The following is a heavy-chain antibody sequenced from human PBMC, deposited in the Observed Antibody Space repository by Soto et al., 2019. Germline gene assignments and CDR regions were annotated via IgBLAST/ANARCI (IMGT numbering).Heavy chain of an antibody. D-gene: IGHD2-21*01. Sequence: SETLSLTCAVYGGSFSGYYWSWIRQPPGKGLEWIGEINHSGSTNYNPSLKSRVTISVDTSKNQFSLKLSSVTAADTAVYYCARDRPFNSNSPHYYYYGMDVWGQGTTVTVS. CDR3: ARDRPFNSNSPHYYYYGMDV. J-gene: IGHJ6*02. V-gene: IGHV4-34*01. CDR1: GGSFSGYY. CDR2: INHSGST.